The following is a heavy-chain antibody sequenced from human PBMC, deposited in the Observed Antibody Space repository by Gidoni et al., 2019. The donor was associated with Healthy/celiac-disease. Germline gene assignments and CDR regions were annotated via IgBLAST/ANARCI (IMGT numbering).Heavy chain of an antibody. D-gene: IGHD4-4*01. V-gene: IGHV4-61*02. J-gene: IGHJ6*03. CDR2: T. Sequence: TNYNPSLKSRVTISVDTSKNQFSLKLSSVTAADTAVYYCARGGGEYSNYGYYYMDVWGKGTTVTVSS. CDR3: ARGGGEYSNYGYYYMDV.